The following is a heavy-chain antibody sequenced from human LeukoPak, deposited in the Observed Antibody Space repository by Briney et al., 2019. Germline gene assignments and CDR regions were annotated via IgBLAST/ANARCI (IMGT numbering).Heavy chain of an antibody. J-gene: IGHJ4*02. Sequence: ASVKVSCKASGGSFSNYAISWVRQAPGQGLEWMGGFIPILGSATYAQHFQGRVTITMDESTTTAYMELSSLRPGDTAVFYCARGERAIPIYYWGQGTLVTVSS. V-gene: IGHV1-69*05. D-gene: IGHD3-10*01. CDR3: ARGERAIPIYY. CDR1: GGSFSNYA. CDR2: FIPILGSA.